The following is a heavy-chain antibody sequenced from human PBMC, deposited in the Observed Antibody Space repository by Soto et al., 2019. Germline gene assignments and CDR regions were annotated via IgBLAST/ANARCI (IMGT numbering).Heavy chain of an antibody. CDR2: ISAYNGNT. D-gene: IGHD3-22*01. J-gene: IGHJ6*02. CDR1: GYTFTSYG. V-gene: IGHV1-18*01. CDR3: ARAHMNSGYFHGMDV. Sequence: ASVKVSCKASGYTFTSYGISWVRQAPGQGLEWMGWISAYNGNTNNAQKLQGRVTMTTDTSTSTAYMELRSLRSDDTAVYYCARAHMNSGYFHGMDVWGQGTTVTVSS.